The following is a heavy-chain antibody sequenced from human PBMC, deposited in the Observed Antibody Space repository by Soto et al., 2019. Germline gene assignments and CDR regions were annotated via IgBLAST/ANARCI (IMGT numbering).Heavy chain of an antibody. Sequence: PSETLSLTCTFSGCSISSYYWSWIRQPPGKGLEWIGYIYYSGSTNYNPSLKSRVTISVDTSKNQFSLKLSSVTAADTAVYYCAREPSGSFNNWFDPWGQGTLVTVSS. CDR3: AREPSGSFNNWFDP. V-gene: IGHV4-59*01. CDR1: GCSISSYY. J-gene: IGHJ5*02. CDR2: IYYSGST. D-gene: IGHD1-26*01.